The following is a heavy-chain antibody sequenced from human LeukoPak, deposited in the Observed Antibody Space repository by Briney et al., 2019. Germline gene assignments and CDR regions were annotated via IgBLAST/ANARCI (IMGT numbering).Heavy chain of an antibody. D-gene: IGHD3-3*01. CDR1: GFSFSSYG. CDR2: IGGWSSPT. J-gene: IGHJ4*02. CDR3: ARDPGFSAAR. Sequence: GGSLRLSCATSGFSFSSYGMNWVRQAPGTGLEWVSYIGGWSSPTDYADSVKGRFTISRDNARNSLYLQMNNLAVEDTAVYYCARDPGFSAARWGQGSLVFVSS. V-gene: IGHV3-48*04.